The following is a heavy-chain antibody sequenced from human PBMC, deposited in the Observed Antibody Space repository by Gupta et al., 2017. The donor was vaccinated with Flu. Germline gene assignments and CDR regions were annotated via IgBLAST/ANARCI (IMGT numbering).Heavy chain of an antibody. J-gene: IGHJ3*02. Sequence: GFTFSNYAMRWVRQAPGRGLERVSTISGGGSNTYYADSVKGRFTISGDSSKKTMYLQMNSLRAEDTAVYYCSKGANWAFEIWGQGTMVTVSS. CDR1: GFTFSNYA. CDR2: ISGGGSNT. CDR3: SKGANWAFEI. V-gene: IGHV3-23*01. D-gene: IGHD1-1*01.